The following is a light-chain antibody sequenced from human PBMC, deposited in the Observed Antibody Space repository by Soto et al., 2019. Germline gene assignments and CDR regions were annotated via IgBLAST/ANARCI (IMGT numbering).Light chain of an antibody. CDR2: AAS. Sequence: DIQMTQSPSSLSASVGDRLTTTCRASQSISSYLNWYQQKPGKAPKLLIYAASSLQSGVPSRFSASGSGTDFTLTISSLQPEDFATYYCQQSYSTPPWGLGQGTKVDIK. V-gene: IGKV1-39*01. CDR1: QSISSY. J-gene: IGKJ1*01. CDR3: QQSYSTPPWG.